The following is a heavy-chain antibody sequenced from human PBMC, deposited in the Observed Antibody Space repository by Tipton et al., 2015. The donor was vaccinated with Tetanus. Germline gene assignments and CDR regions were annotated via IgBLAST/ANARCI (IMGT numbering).Heavy chain of an antibody. J-gene: IGHJ3*02. Sequence: TLSLTCTVSGGSVRSGSYSWNWIRQPPGKGLEWLAYVSYSGRTNSNYFLKSRITVSQDTSKNQFSLRLTSVTAADTAVYYCARWGDASGSTNLYAFDIWGQGTMVSVSS. V-gene: IGHV4-61*01. CDR3: ARWGDASGSTNLYAFDI. CDR1: GGSVRSGSYS. D-gene: IGHD3-10*01. CDR2: VSYSGRT.